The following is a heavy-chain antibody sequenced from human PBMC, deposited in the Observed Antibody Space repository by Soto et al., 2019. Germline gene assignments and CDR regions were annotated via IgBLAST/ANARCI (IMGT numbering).Heavy chain of an antibody. J-gene: IGHJ5*02. V-gene: IGHV4-59*08. CDR3: ARLGYCSGGSCYSPNWFDP. CDR1: GCSISSYY. CDR2: IYYSGST. D-gene: IGHD2-15*01. Sequence: SETLSLTCTASGCSISSYYWSWIRQPPGKGLEWIGYIYYSGSTNYNPSLKSRVTISVDTSKNQFSLKLSAVTAADTAVYYCARLGYCSGGSCYSPNWFDPWGQGTLVTVSA.